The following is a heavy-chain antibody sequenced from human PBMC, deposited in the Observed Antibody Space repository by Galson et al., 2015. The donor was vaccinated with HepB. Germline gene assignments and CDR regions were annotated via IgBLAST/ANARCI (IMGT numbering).Heavy chain of an antibody. V-gene: IGHV1-18*01. J-gene: IGHJ6*03. CDR2: ISAYNGNT. D-gene: IGHD6-6*01. Sequence: SVKVSCKASGYTLTSYGISWVRQAPGQGLEWMGWISAYNGNTNYAQKLQGRVTMTTDTSTSTAYMELRSLKSDDTAVYYCAREIGVSIAANPAGDGLYQYPYYYYYMDVWGKGTTVTVSS. CDR1: GYTLTSYG. CDR3: AREIGVSIAANPAGDGLYQYPYYYYYMDV.